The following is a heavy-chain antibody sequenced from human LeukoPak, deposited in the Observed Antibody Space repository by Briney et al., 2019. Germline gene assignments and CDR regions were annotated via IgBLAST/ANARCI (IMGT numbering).Heavy chain of an antibody. D-gene: IGHD3-10*02. CDR3: AELGITMIGGV. CDR1: GFTFTTYW. V-gene: IGHV3-7*01. CDR2: IKQDGTEK. J-gene: IGHJ6*04. Sequence: PGGSLRLSCAASGFTFTTYWMSWVRQAPGRGLEWVANIKQDGTEKYYVDSVKGRFTISRDNAKNSLYLQMNSLRAEDTAVYYCAELGITMIGGVWGKGTTVTISS.